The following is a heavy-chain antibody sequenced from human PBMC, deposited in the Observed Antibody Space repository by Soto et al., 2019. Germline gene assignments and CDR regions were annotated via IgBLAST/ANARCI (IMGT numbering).Heavy chain of an antibody. J-gene: IGHJ4*02. CDR3: ARGGIYDILTGPDY. Sequence: SETLSLTCTVSGGSISSGDYYWIWIRQPPGKGLEWIGYIYYSGSTYYNPSLKSRVTISVDTSKNQFSLKLSSVTAADTAVYYCARGGIYDILTGPDYWGQGTLVTV. CDR2: IYYSGST. CDR1: GGSISSGDYY. V-gene: IGHV4-30-4*01. D-gene: IGHD3-9*01.